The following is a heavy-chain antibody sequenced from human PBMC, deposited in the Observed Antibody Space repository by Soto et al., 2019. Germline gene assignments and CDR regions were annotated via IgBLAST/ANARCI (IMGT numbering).Heavy chain of an antibody. CDR2: ISTSGGRT. D-gene: IGHD2-21*01. CDR3: AKGLWTFDY. CDR1: GFTFTNYA. Sequence: GGSLRLSCVASGFTFTNYAMTWVRQAPGKGLEWVSAISTSGGRTYYADSVKGRFTISRDNSKNTLYLQMNSLRAEDTAVYYCAKGLWTFDYWGQGTLVTVSS. J-gene: IGHJ4*02. V-gene: IGHV3-23*01.